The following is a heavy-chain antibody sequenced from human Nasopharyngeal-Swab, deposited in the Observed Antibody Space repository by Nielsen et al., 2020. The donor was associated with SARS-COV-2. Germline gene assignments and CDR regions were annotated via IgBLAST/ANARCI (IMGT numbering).Heavy chain of an antibody. D-gene: IGHD3-16*01. CDR3: ARDGGALMDV. Sequence: GEPLKISCAASGFTFSSYAMHWVRQAPGKGLEWVAVISYDGSNKYYADSVKGRFTISRDNSKNTLYLQMNGLRAEDTAVYYCARDGGALMDVWGQGTTVTVSS. J-gene: IGHJ6*02. CDR2: ISYDGSNK. CDR1: GFTFSSYA. V-gene: IGHV3-30*04.